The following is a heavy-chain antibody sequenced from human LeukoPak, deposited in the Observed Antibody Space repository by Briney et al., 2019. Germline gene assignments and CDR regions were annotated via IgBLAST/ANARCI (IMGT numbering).Heavy chain of an antibody. D-gene: IGHD4-17*01. Sequence: TGGSLRLSCAASGFTFSSYDMHWVRHAPGKGLEWVSAFHTDGGTYYLDSVKGRFTISREDAKNSLYLQMNTLRAGDTAVYYCARGSGPGVTTIDSWGQGTLVIVSS. J-gene: IGHJ4*02. CDR2: FHTDGGT. V-gene: IGHV3-13*01. CDR3: ARGSGPGVTTIDS. CDR1: GFTFSSYD.